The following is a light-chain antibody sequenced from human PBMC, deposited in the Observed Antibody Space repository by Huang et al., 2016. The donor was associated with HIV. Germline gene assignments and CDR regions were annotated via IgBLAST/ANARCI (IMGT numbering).Light chain of an antibody. Sequence: EIVMTQSPATLSVSPGERATLSCRASQSVSGGLAWYQQKPGQTPRHLIYGASTRAAGIPARFIGSRSGTEFTLTISSLQSEDCAVYYCQQYNKWPLTFGKGAKLEIK. CDR2: GAS. V-gene: IGKV3-15*01. CDR1: QSVSGG. CDR3: QQYNKWPLT. J-gene: IGKJ2*01.